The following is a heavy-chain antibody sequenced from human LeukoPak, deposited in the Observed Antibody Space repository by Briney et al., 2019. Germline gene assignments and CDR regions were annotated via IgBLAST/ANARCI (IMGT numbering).Heavy chain of an antibody. J-gene: IGHJ6*02. CDR2: IWYDGSNK. V-gene: IGHV3-33*01. D-gene: IGHD2-2*01. Sequence: GGSLRLSCAASGFTFSSYGMHWVRQAPGKGLEWVAVIWYDGSNKYYADSVKGRFTISRDNSKNTLYLQMNSLRAEDTAVYYCARGTSCSSTSCYPPPYYYCYGMDVWGQGTTVTVSS. CDR3: ARGTSCSSTSCYPPPYYYCYGMDV. CDR1: GFTFSSYG.